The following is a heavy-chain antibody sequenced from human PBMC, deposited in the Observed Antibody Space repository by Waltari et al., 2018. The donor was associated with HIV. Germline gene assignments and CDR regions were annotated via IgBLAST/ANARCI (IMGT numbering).Heavy chain of an antibody. CDR3: TRDPKDDGHYVFDS. Sequence: QVHLVESGGGVVQPGGSLRLPCSASGFRFSRHALHWVRQAPGKGLQWGAVISFNSNFRYYSDSVRGRFTISRDNSRDTLYLDMNLLRDEDTAVYYCTRDPKDDGHYVFDSWGQGTLVTVSS. V-gene: IGHV3-30*03. D-gene: IGHD3-3*01. J-gene: IGHJ4*02. CDR2: ISFNSNFR. CDR1: GFRFSRHA.